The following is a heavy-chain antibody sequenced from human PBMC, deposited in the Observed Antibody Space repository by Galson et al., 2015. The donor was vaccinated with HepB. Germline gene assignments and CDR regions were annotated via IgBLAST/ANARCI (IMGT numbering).Heavy chain of an antibody. CDR3: ARAVVVPAAKNMDV. CDR2: VYYSGST. J-gene: IGHJ6*03. V-gene: IGHV4-59*08. D-gene: IGHD2-2*01. CDR1: AGSISDYY. Sequence: QVQLQESGPGLVKPSGTLSLTCTVSAGSISDYYWSWIRQPPGKGLEWIGYVYYSGSTNYNPSLKSRVTISVDTSKNQFSLKLSSVTAADTAVYYCARAVVVPAAKNMDVWGKGTTVTVSS.